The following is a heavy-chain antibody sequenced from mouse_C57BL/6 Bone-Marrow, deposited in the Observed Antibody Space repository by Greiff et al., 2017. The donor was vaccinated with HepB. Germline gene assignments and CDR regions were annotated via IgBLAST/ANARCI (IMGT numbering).Heavy chain of an antibody. V-gene: IGHV2-2*01. CDR2: IWSGGST. D-gene: IGHD2-5*01. J-gene: IGHJ2*01. CDR1: GFSLTSYG. CDR3: ARNRGAYYSNYGENYFDY. Sequence: VNLVESGPGLVQPSQSLSITCTVSGFSLTSYGVHWVRQSPGKGLEWLGVIWSGGSTDYNAAFISRLSISKDNSKSQVFFKMNSLQADDTAIYYCARNRGAYYSNYGENYFDYWGQGTTLTVSS.